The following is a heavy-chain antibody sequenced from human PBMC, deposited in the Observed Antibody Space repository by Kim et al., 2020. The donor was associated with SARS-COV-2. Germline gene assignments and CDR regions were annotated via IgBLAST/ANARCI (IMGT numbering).Heavy chain of an antibody. CDR2: TYYRSKWYN. Sequence: SQTLSLTCAISGDSVSSSSATWNWLRQSPSRGLEWLGRTYYRSKWYNDYAISVKSRITINPDTSKNHFSLQLNSVTPEDTAVYYCARGLHGFDYWGQGTLVTVSS. CDR3: ARGLHGFDY. J-gene: IGHJ4*02. CDR1: GDSVSSSSAT. V-gene: IGHV6-1*01.